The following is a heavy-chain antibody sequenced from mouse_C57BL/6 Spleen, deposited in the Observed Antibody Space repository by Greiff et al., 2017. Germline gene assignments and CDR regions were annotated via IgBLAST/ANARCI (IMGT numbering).Heavy chain of an antibody. CDR3: ASDSSGYGY. CDR2: IYPRSGNT. D-gene: IGHD3-2*02. V-gene: IGHV1-81*01. Sequence: VKLQQSGAELARPGASVKLSCKASGYTFTSYGISWVKQRTGQGLEWIGEIYPRSGNTYYNEKFKGKATLTADKSSSTAYMELRSLTSEDSAVYFCASDSSGYGYWGQGTTLTVSS. J-gene: IGHJ2*01. CDR1: GYTFTSYG.